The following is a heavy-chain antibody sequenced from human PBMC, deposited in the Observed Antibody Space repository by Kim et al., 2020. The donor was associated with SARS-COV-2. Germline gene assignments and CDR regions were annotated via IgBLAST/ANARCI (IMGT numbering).Heavy chain of an antibody. Sequence: VKGRFTTSRDNSKNTRYLQMNSLRAEDTAVYYCAKDRSYYDILTGYTSFDYWGQGTLVTVSS. CDR3: AKDRSYYDILTGYTSFDY. D-gene: IGHD3-9*01. V-gene: IGHV3-30*02. J-gene: IGHJ4*02.